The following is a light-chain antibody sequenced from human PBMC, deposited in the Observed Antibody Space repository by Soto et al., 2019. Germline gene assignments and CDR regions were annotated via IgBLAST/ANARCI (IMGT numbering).Light chain of an antibody. V-gene: IGLV4-69*01. CDR1: SGHSTYA. Sequence: QPVLTQSPSASASLGASVKLTCTLTSGHSTYAIAWLQQQPEKGPRYLMKVNSDGSHIRGDGIPDRFSGSSSGAERYLTISRLQSEDEADYYCQTWATGIRVFGTGTKVTVL. CDR3: QTWATGIRV. J-gene: IGLJ1*01. CDR2: VNSDGSH.